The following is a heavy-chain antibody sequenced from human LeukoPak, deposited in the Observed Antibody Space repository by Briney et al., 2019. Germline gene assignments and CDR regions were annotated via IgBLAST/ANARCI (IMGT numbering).Heavy chain of an antibody. Sequence: GGSLRLSCAASGFTFINAWMSWVRQAPGKGLEWVGRIKSKTDGGTTDYAAPVKGRFTISRDDSYNTLYLQMNSLKTEDTALYYCTTDPPRYCSSTSCYLGYWGQGTLVTVSS. J-gene: IGHJ4*02. CDR2: IKSKTDGGTT. CDR1: GFTFINAW. V-gene: IGHV3-15*01. CDR3: TTDPPRYCSSTSCYLGY. D-gene: IGHD2-2*01.